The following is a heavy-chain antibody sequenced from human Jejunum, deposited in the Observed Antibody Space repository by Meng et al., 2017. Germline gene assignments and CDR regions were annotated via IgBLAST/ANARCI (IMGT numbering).Heavy chain of an antibody. CDR1: GDSITTNTY. V-gene: IGHV4-4*02. Sequence: VHSQGSGPRLVHPSGTLSPTCTVSGDSITTNTYWSWVRQSPEKGLEWIGQIDHRGSPYYNPSLKSRVTMSVDKSKSQVSLQLTSVTAADTAVYYCAKHGGYYQHYWGQGTLVTVSS. CDR3: AKHGGYYQHY. CDR2: IDHRGSP. J-gene: IGHJ4*02. D-gene: IGHD3-22*01.